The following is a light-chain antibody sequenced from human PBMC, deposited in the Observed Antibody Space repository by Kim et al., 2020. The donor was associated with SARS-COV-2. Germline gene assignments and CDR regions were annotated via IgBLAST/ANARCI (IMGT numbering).Light chain of an antibody. CDR1: QSISHR. Sequence: GDRVTIPRRASQSISHRLAWYQQKPGKAPKLLIYDASSLESGVPSRFSGSGAGTEFTLTISSLQPDDFATDYCQQYNSYRTFGQGTKVDIK. CDR2: DAS. J-gene: IGKJ1*01. CDR3: QQYNSYRT. V-gene: IGKV1-5*01.